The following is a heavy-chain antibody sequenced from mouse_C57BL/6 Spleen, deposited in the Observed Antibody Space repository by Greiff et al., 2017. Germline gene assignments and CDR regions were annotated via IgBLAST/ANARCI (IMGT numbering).Heavy chain of an antibody. D-gene: IGHD2-4*01. Sequence: QVQLQQPGAELVRPGSSVKLSCKASGYNFTSYWMHLVKQRPIQGLEWIGNIDPSDSETHYNQKFKDKATLTVDKSSSTAYMQLSSLTSEDSAVYYCARWDYDYFDDWGQGTTLTVSS. CDR2: IDPSDSET. CDR1: GYNFTSYW. CDR3: ARWDYDYFDD. V-gene: IGHV1-52*01. J-gene: IGHJ2*01.